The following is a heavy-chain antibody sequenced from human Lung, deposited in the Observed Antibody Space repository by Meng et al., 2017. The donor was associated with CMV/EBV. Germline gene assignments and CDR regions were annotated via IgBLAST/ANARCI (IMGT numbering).Heavy chain of an antibody. CDR1: FISYS. J-gene: IGHJ4*02. CDR3: ARRPTYYGSGSYYEGGFDY. CDR2: ITGTGGST. Sequence: FISYSSTWVRQGPVRGLDGVSGITGTGGSTDYAGSVKGRFTISRDNSRDTVYLHMNSLRDEDTAIYYCARRPTYYGSGSYYEGGFDYWGQGTLVTVSS. D-gene: IGHD3-10*01. V-gene: IGHV3-23*01.